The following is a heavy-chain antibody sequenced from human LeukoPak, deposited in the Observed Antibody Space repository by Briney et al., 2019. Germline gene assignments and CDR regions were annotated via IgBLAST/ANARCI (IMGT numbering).Heavy chain of an antibody. CDR2: IYYSGST. V-gene: IGHV4-39*01. Sequence: SETLSLTCTVSGGSISSGDYYWSWIRQPPGKGLEWIGNIYYSGSTHSNPSLKSRVTVSVDTSKNQFSLKLSSVTAADTAVYYCARRLSTYSSSPYFDYWGQGTLVTVSS. CDR3: ARRLSTYSSSPYFDY. CDR1: GGSISSGDYY. J-gene: IGHJ4*02. D-gene: IGHD6-6*01.